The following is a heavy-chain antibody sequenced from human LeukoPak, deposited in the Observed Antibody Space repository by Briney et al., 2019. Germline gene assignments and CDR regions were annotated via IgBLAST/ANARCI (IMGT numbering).Heavy chain of an antibody. V-gene: IGHV3-48*03. D-gene: IGHD3-22*01. CDR1: GFTFSSYE. CDR2: INSSGSTI. CDR3: ARESRDTHYYDSSGSDY. J-gene: IGHJ4*02. Sequence: GGSLRLSCAASGFTFSSYEMNWVRQAPGKGLEWVSYINSSGSTIYYADSVKGRFTISRDNAKNSLYLQMNSLRAEDTAVYYCARESRDTHYYDSSGSDYWGQGTLVTVSS.